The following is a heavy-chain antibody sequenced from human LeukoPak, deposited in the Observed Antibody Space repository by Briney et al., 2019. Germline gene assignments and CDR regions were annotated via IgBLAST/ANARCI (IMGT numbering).Heavy chain of an antibody. CDR3: ARPTASGYDIFFDY. Sequence: GGSLTLSCPASGFTFSSYGMHWVRQAPGKGLEWVAFIRYDGSNKYYADSVKGRFTISRDNSKNTLYLKMKSLRAEDTAVYYCARPTASGYDIFFDYWGQGTLVTVSS. V-gene: IGHV3-30*02. J-gene: IGHJ4*02. CDR1: GFTFSSYG. CDR2: IRYDGSNK. D-gene: IGHD5-12*01.